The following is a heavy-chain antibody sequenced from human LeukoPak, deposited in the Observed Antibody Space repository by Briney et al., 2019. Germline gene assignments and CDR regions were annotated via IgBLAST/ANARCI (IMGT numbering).Heavy chain of an antibody. J-gene: IGHJ6*02. CDR2: IHSDGSSR. V-gene: IGHV3-74*01. Sequence: PGGSLRLSCAASGFTFSSYWMHWVRQAPGKGLVWVSRIHSDGSSRSYADSVMGRFTISRDNGKNTLYLQMNSLRAEDTAVYYCARGRYGMDVWGQGTTVTVSS. CDR3: ARGRYGMDV. CDR1: GFTFSSYW.